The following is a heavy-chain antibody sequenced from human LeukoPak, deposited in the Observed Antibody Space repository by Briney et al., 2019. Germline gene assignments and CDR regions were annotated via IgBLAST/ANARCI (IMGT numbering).Heavy chain of an antibody. CDR2: ISGSGGST. Sequence: GGSLRLSCAASGFTFSSYAMSWVRQAPGKGLEWVSAISGSGGSTYYADSVKGRFTISRVNSKNTLYLQMNSLRAEDTAVYYCAKEGRIWFGELLTIDYWGQGTLVTVSS. CDR3: AKEGRIWFGELLTIDY. J-gene: IGHJ4*02. V-gene: IGHV3-23*01. D-gene: IGHD3-10*01. CDR1: GFTFSSYA.